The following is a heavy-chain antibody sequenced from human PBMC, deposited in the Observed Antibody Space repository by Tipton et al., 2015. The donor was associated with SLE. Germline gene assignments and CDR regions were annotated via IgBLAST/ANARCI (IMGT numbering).Heavy chain of an antibody. CDR1: GFTFSSYA. CDR3: ARGIVGDYDSSGYPYYYYYYMDV. V-gene: IGHV3-30*04. Sequence: SLRLSCAASGFTFSSYAMHWVRQAPGKGREWVAVISYDGSNKYYADSVKGRFTISRDNSKNTLYLQMNSLRAEDTAVYYCARGIVGDYDSSGYPYYYYYYMDVWGKGTTVTVSS. CDR2: ISYDGSNK. D-gene: IGHD3-22*01. J-gene: IGHJ6*03.